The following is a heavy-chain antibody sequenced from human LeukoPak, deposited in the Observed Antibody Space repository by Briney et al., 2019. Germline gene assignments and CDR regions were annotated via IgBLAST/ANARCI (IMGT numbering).Heavy chain of an antibody. D-gene: IGHD1-26*01. CDR1: GYTFVSYL. V-gene: IGHV1-46*01. CDR2: ISPNNGDT. J-gene: IGHJ4*02. Sequence: ASVKVSCKASGYTFVSYLIHWVREAPGQGLEWMGIISPNNGDTQYAPKFRGRVTMTRDMSTSTVYMELSSLRSEDTAVYYCARDPSRSGSYYFDYWGQGTLVTVSS. CDR3: ARDPSRSGSYYFDY.